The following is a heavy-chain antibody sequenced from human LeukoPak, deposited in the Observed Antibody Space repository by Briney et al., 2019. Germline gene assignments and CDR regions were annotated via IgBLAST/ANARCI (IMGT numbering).Heavy chain of an antibody. CDR1: GGSFSSYS. D-gene: IGHD6-19*01. Sequence: GGALRLSCGAWGGSFSSYSVHGGRRGRGRGRECGALISYDGSSEHYADSVKGRFTISRDNSKSTLYLQMNSLRDEDTAVYYCARGGYSSDVDYWGQGTLVTVSS. J-gene: IGHJ4*02. CDR2: ISYDGSSE. CDR3: ARGGYSSDVDY. V-gene: IGHV3-30-3*01.